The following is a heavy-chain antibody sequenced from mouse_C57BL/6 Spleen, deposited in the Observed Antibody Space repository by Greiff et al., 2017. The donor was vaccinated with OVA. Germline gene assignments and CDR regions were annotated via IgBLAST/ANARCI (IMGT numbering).Heavy chain of an antibody. V-gene: IGHV5-15*01. CDR3: ARQTSYDFFDY. Sequence: EVKVVESGGGLVQPGGSLKLSCAASGFTFSDYGMAWVRQAPRKGPEWVAFISNLAYSIYYADTVTGRFTISRENAKNTLYLEISSLRSEDTAMYYCARQTSYDFFDYWGQGTTLTVSS. J-gene: IGHJ2*01. CDR1: GFTFSDYG. D-gene: IGHD2-4*01. CDR2: ISNLAYSI.